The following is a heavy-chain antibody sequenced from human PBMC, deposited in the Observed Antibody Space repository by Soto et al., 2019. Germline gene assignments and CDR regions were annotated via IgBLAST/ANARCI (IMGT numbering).Heavy chain of an antibody. J-gene: IGHJ6*02. CDR2: IIPFLSAT. Sequence: QVQLVQSGADVKKPGSSVKVSCRASGGHFDRFALSWLRQAHGQGLEWMGGIIPFLSATTYAHKFQGRVTITADESAKTLYLELRSLTSDDTAVYYCARGEDDYGDFGSMDVWGQGTSVTVSS. CDR3: ARGEDDYGDFGSMDV. CDR1: GGHFDRFA. V-gene: IGHV1-69*01. D-gene: IGHD4-17*01.